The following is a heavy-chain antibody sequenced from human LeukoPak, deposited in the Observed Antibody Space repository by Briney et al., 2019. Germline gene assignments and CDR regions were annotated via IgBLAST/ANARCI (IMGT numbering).Heavy chain of an antibody. CDR3: ARLLVRGVKRHAFDI. CDR1: GYTFTGYY. D-gene: IGHD3-10*01. J-gene: IGHJ3*02. V-gene: IGHV1-69*05. Sequence: SVKVSCKASGYTFTGYYMHWVRQAPGQGLEWMGGIIPIFGTANYAQKFQGRVTITTDESTSTAYMELSSLRSEDTAVYYCARLLVRGVKRHAFDIWGQGTMVTVSS. CDR2: IIPIFGTA.